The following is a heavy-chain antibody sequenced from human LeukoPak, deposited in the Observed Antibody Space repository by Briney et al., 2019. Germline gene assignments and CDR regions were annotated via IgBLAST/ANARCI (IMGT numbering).Heavy chain of an antibody. CDR2: IIPILGIA. Sequence: GASVKVSCKASGYTFTSYAISWVRQAPGQGLEWMGRIIPILGIANYAQKFQGRVTITADKSTSTAYMELSSLRSEDTAVYYCAREVDEYLNYWGQGTLVTVSS. CDR1: GYTFTSYA. V-gene: IGHV1-69*04. CDR3: AREVDEYLNY. D-gene: IGHD5-12*01. J-gene: IGHJ4*02.